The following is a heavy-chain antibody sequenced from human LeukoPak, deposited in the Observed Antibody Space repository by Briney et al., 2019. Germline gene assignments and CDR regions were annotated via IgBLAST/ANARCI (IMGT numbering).Heavy chain of an antibody. V-gene: IGHV5-51*01. D-gene: IGHD3-9*01. CDR3: ARALNYDILTGYPYYFDY. J-gene: IGHJ4*02. CDR2: IYPGDSDT. CDR1: GYSFTSYW. Sequence: GESLKISCKGSGYSFTSYWLGWVRQMPGKGLEWMGIIYPGDSDTRYSPSFQGQVTISADKSISTAYLQWSSLKASDTAMYYCARALNYDILTGYPYYFDYWGQGTLVTVSS.